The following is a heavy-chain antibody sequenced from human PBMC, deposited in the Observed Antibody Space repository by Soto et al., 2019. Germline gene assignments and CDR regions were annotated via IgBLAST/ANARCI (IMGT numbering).Heavy chain of an antibody. D-gene: IGHD1-26*01. J-gene: IGHJ6*02. V-gene: IGHV1-69*12. CDR1: GGTFSSYA. Sequence: QVQLVQSGAEVKKPGSSVKVSCKASGGTFSSYAISWVRQAPGQGLQWMGGIISIFGTADYAQKFRGRVTITADDSTSTDYMELSSLRSEDTAVYYCASHSGSSPEGRYYYGMDVWGQGTTVTVSS. CDR3: ASHSGSSPEGRYYYGMDV. CDR2: IISIFGTA.